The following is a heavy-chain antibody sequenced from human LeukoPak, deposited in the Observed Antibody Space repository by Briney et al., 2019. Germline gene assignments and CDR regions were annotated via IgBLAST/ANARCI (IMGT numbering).Heavy chain of an antibody. CDR3: ARRWVYYDSSGYYYANDY. CDR2: ISAYNGNT. Sequence: VASVKVSCKASGYTFTSYGISWVRQAPGQGLEWMGWISAYNGNTNYALKLQGRVTMTTDTSTSTAYMELRSLRSDDTAVYYCARRWVYYDSSGYYYANDYWGQGTLVTVSS. J-gene: IGHJ4*02. V-gene: IGHV1-18*01. CDR1: GYTFTSYG. D-gene: IGHD3-22*01.